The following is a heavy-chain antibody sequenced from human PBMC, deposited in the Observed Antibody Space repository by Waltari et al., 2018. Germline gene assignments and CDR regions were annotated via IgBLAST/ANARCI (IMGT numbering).Heavy chain of an antibody. V-gene: IGHV4-61*02. Sequence: QVQLQESGPGLVKPSQTLSLTCTVSGGSISSGSYYWSWIRQPAGKGLEWIGRIYTSGSTNYTPSRKSRVTMSVDTSKNQFSLKLSSVTAADTAVYYCARDRSYFDYWGQGTLVTVSS. J-gene: IGHJ4*02. CDR1: GGSISSGSYY. CDR3: ARDRSYFDY. CDR2: IYTSGST.